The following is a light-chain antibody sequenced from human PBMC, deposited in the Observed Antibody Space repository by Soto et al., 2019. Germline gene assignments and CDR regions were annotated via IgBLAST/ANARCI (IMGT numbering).Light chain of an antibody. CDR1: QSGSNVY. J-gene: IGKJ4*01. CDR2: GAS. Sequence: IVLTQSPGTLSLSPGERVTLSCRASQSGSNVYLAWYQQKPGQVPRRLIYGASRRATGIPERFSGSGSGADFTLTISRLEPEDFAVYYCQQFVGSPLTFGGGTKVDI. CDR3: QQFVGSPLT. V-gene: IGKV3-20*01.